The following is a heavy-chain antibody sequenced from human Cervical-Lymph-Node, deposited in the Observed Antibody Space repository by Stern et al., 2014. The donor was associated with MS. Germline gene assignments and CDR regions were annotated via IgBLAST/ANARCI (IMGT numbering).Heavy chain of an antibody. Sequence: EVQLVESGAEVKKPGESLKISCKGSGYSFTSYWIGWVRQMPGKGLEWVGIIYPGASHTSYTPSFQGQVTISADKSISTAYLQWSSLKASDTAMYYCARPTVTSGYFDYWGQGTLVTVSS. J-gene: IGHJ4*02. CDR2: IYPGASHT. D-gene: IGHD4-17*01. CDR1: GYSFTSYW. V-gene: IGHV5-51*01. CDR3: ARPTVTSGYFDY.